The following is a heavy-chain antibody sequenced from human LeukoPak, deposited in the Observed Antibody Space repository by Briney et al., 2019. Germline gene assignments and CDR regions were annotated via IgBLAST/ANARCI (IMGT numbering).Heavy chain of an antibody. J-gene: IGHJ4*02. V-gene: IGHV4-39*01. D-gene: IGHD3-22*01. CDR2: IHYSGST. Sequence: PSETLSLTCSVSGGXISSPTYYWAWIRQPPGKGLEWIGTIHYSGSTFYNPSLKSRVAISVDTSKNQFSLKLSSVTAADTAVYYCARLGGYYDPPGYWGQGTLVTVSS. CDR1: GGXISSPTYY. CDR3: ARLGGYYDPPGY.